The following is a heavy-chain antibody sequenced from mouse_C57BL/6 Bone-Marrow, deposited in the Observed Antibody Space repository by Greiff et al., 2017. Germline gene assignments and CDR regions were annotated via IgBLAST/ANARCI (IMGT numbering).Heavy chain of an antibody. CDR1: GFTFSDYG. CDR3: APIYDGYYDYFDY. Sequence: EVKLVESVGGLVKPGGSLKLSCAASGFTFSDYGMHWVRQAPEKGLEWVAYISSGSSTIYYADPVKGRFTISRDNAKNTLFLQMTSLRSEDTAMFYCAPIYDGYYDYFDYWGQGTTLTVSS. CDR2: ISSGSSTI. V-gene: IGHV5-17*01. D-gene: IGHD2-3*01. J-gene: IGHJ2*01.